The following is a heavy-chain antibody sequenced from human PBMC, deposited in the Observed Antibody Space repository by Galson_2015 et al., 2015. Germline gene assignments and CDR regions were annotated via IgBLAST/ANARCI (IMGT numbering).Heavy chain of an antibody. J-gene: IGHJ4*02. CDR2: IYSGGST. V-gene: IGHV3-53*01. CDR3: ARGHSGWYFDY. CDR1: GFTVSSNY. D-gene: IGHD6-19*01. Sequence: SLRLSCAASGFTVSSNYMSWVRQAPGRGLEWVSVIYSGGSTYYADSVKGRFTISRDNSKNTLYLQMNSLRAEDTAAYYCARGHSGWYFDYWGQGTLVTVSS.